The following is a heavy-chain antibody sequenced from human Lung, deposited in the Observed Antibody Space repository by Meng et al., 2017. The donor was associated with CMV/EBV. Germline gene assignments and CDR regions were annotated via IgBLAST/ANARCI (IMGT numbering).Heavy chain of an antibody. J-gene: IGHJ4*02. Sequence: QVSLQEAGPGLVKPSPTLSLTCTVSGCPISSGDYYWSWIRQPPGKGLGWIGYIYYSGSTYYNPSLKSRVTISVDTSKNQFSLKLSSVTAADTAVYYCARALDTAMVTFDYWGQGTLVTVSS. CDR2: IYYSGST. CDR3: ARALDTAMVTFDY. V-gene: IGHV4-30-4*08. D-gene: IGHD5-18*01. CDR1: GCPISSGDYY.